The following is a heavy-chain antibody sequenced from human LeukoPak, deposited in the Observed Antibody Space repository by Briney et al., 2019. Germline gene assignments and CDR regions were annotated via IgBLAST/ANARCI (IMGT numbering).Heavy chain of an antibody. Sequence: PSETLSLTCFVSGGSISGSHWSWIRQSPGLGLEWIGYIHYTGITDYNPSLRSRVTLSIDLSKNQFSLRLSSVTAADTAVYYCARTGGDCSSGLCYYAMDIWGQGTTVTVS. J-gene: IGHJ6*02. D-gene: IGHD2-21*02. CDR3: ARTGGDCSSGLCYYAMDI. CDR1: GGSISGSH. CDR2: IHYTGIT. V-gene: IGHV4-59*01.